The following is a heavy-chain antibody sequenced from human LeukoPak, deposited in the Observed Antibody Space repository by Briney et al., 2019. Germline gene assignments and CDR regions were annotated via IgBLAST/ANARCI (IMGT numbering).Heavy chain of an antibody. CDR3: AKDGSGYGAYYYYMDV. CDR2: ISWDGGST. CDR1: GFTFDDYT. Sequence: GGCLRLSCAASGFTFDDYTMDWVRQAPGEGLGWVSLISWDGGSTYYADSVKGRFTISRDNSKNSLYLQMNSLRTEDTALYYCAKDGSGYGAYYYYMDVWGKGTTVTVSS. J-gene: IGHJ6*03. D-gene: IGHD5-12*01. V-gene: IGHV3-43*01.